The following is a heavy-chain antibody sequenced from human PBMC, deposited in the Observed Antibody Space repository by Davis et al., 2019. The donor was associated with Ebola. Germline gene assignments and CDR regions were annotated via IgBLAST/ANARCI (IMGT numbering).Heavy chain of an antibody. D-gene: IGHD2-8*01. V-gene: IGHV3-21*01. CDR2: VSGYGDDP. CDR3: ARDYRHGVDY. J-gene: IGHJ4*02. CDR1: GFTFSSYS. Sequence: PGGSLRLSCAASGFTFSSYSMNWVRQAPGKGLEWVSSVSGYGDDPHYTDSVKGRFSISRDNSKNTLYLQMDSLRAEDTAVYYCARDYRHGVDYWGQGTLVTVSS.